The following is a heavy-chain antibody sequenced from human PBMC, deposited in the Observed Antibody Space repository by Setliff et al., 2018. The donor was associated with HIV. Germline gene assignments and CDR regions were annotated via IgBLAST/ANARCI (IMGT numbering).Heavy chain of an antibody. CDR3: AKARSEYQLMPWYYYMDV. CDR1: GFTFNTYG. D-gene: IGHD6-6*01. Sequence: GGSLRLSCSASGFTFNTYGMSWVRQAPGKGLEWVSIIYDGGTTYYADSVKGRFSISRDYSKNTLYLQMNSLRPEDTAVYHCAKARSEYQLMPWYYYMDVWGQGTTVTVSS. V-gene: IGHV3-66*02. CDR2: IYDGGTT. J-gene: IGHJ6*03.